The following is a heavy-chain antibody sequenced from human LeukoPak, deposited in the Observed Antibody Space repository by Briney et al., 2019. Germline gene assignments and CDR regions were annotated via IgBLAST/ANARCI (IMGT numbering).Heavy chain of an antibody. CDR1: GGSFSGYY. CDR3: ARYRKNSSGWSH. D-gene: IGHD6-19*01. Sequence: PSETLSLTCAVYGGSFSGYYWSWIRQPPGKGLEWIGEINHSGSTNYNPSLKSRVTISVDTSKNQFSLKLSSVTAADTAVYYCARYRKNSSGWSHWGQGTLVTVSS. J-gene: IGHJ4*02. CDR2: INHSGST. V-gene: IGHV4-34*01.